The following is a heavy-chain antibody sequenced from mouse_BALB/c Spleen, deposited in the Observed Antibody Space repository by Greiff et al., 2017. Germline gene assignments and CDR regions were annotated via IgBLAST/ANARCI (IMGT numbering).Heavy chain of an antibody. CDR1: GFSLTSYG. D-gene: IGHD1-1*01. CDR3: ARENPYYGSSPWFAY. Sequence: VQGVESGPGLVAPSQSLSITCTVSGFSLTSYGVHWVRQPPGKGLEWLGVIWAGGSTNYNSALMSRLSISKDNSKSQVFLKMNSLQTDDTAMYYCARENPYYGSSPWFAYWGQGTLVTVSA. CDR2: IWAGGST. J-gene: IGHJ3*01. V-gene: IGHV2-9*02.